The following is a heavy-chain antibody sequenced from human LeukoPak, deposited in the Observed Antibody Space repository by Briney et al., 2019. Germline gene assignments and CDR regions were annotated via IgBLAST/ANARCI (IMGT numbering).Heavy chain of an antibody. V-gene: IGHV4-59*01. D-gene: IGHD6-13*01. CDR2: INYMGST. Sequence: SETLSLTCTVSGDSITTYYWSWIRQPPGKGLEWIGYINYMGSTNYNPSLKNRVSISADISKTQFTLRLRSVTAADTAVYFCARGVTAAASSWSQGTLVTVSS. CDR3: ARGVTAAASS. CDR1: GDSITTYY. J-gene: IGHJ5*02.